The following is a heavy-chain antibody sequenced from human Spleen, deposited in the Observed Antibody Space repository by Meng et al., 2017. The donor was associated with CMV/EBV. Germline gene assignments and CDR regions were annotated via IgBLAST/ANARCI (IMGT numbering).Heavy chain of an antibody. CDR1: GFTFSSYS. D-gene: IGHD3-16*01. CDR3: AREAGGNAFDI. J-gene: IGHJ3*02. CDR2: ISSSSSYI. Sequence: GESLKISSAASGFTFSSYSMNWVRQAPGKGLEWVSSISSSSSYIYYADSVKGRFTISRDNAKNSLYLQMNSLRAEDTAVYYCAREAGGNAFDIWGQGTMVTVSS. V-gene: IGHV3-21*01.